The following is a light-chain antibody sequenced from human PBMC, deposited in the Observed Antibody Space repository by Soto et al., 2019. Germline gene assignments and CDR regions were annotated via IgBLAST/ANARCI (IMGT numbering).Light chain of an antibody. J-gene: IGKJ2*01. V-gene: IGKV3-20*01. CDR2: GAS. CDR3: QPYGSSPPYT. CDR1: QSVSSSY. Sequence: EIVLTQSPGTLSLSPGERATLSCRASQSVSSSYLAWYQQKPGQAPRLLIYGASSRATGILDRFSGSGSGTDFTLTISRLEPEDFAVYYCQPYGSSPPYTFGQGTQLEIK.